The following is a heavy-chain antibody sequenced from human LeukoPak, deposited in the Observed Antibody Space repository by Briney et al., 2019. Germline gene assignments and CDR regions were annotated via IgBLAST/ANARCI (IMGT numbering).Heavy chain of an antibody. V-gene: IGHV5-51*01. J-gene: IGHJ4*01. CDR2: IYPGDSNT. CDR1: GYTFNTHW. D-gene: IGHD2-15*01. Sequence: GESLKISCKGSGYTFNTHWIGVVRQMPGKGREWMGIIYPGDSNTRYSPSFQGQVTISVDKSITTAYLQWTTLKASDTAMYYCARTYCSGGGCLGSFDYWGHGTLVTVSS. CDR3: ARTYCSGGGCLGSFDY.